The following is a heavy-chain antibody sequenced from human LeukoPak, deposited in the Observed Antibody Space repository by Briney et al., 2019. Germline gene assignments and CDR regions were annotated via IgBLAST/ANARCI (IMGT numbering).Heavy chain of an antibody. CDR1: GGSISSSYYY. J-gene: IGHJ4*02. D-gene: IGHD4-17*01. Sequence: SETLSLTCTVSGGSISSSYYYWGWIRQPPRKGLEWIGSIFYSGSTYYNPSLKSRVTISLDTSKNQFSLRLSSVTAADTAVYYCARHSAVTTFIFDYWGQGTLVTVSS. CDR3: ARHSAVTTFIFDY. V-gene: IGHV4-39*01. CDR2: IFYSGST.